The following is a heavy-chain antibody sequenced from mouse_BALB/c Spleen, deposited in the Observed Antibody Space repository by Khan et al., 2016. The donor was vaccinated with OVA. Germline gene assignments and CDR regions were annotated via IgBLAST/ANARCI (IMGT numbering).Heavy chain of an antibody. J-gene: IGHJ3*01. V-gene: IGHV1S137*01. Sequence: QVHLKQSGAELVRPGVSVKLSCKGSASTFPDFTMPWLKQSHPKSLEWIGVISTYYGDVTYTQKFKGKATMTVDKSSSTAYMELARLTSEDSAIYYCTRGGGNRFAYGGQGTLVTVSA. CDR2: ISTYYGDV. CDR1: ASTFPDFT. CDR3: TRGGGNRFAY.